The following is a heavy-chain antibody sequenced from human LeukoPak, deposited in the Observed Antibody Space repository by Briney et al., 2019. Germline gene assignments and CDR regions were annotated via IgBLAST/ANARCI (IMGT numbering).Heavy chain of an antibody. D-gene: IGHD3-3*01. CDR2: INPNSGGT. CDR1: GYTFTGYY. V-gene: IGHV1-2*02. Sequence: ASVKVSCKASGYTFTGYYMHWVRQAPGQGLEWMGWINPNSGGTNYAQKFQGRVTMTRDTSISTAYMELSRLRSDDTAVYYCARGSWSGYPPYYMDVWGKGTTVTVSS. J-gene: IGHJ6*03. CDR3: ARGSWSGYPPYYMDV.